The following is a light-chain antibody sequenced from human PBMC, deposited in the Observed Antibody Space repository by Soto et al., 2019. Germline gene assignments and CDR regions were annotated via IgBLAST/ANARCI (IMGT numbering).Light chain of an antibody. CDR3: SSYAGSNNFFYV. V-gene: IGLV2-8*01. CDR1: SSDVGGYNY. Sequence: QSVLTRPLSAKGSPGQSVTISCTGTSSDVGGYNYVSWYQQHPGKAPKLMIYEVSKRPSGVPDRFSGSKSGNTASLTVSGLQAEDEADYYCSSYAGSNNFFYVFGTGTKVTVL. J-gene: IGLJ1*01. CDR2: EVS.